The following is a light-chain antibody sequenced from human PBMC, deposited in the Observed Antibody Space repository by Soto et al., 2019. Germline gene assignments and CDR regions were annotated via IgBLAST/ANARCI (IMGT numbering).Light chain of an antibody. CDR2: AAS. J-gene: IGKJ2*01. V-gene: IGKV1-39*01. CDR1: QSLGTY. CDR3: QQTYSIPQT. Sequence: DIQMTQSPSSLSASVGDRVTITCRASQSLGTYLNWYQQKTGKAPKLLIYAASSLQSGVPSRFSGSGSGTGFTLTISSLQPEDVATYYGQQTYSIPQTFGQGTKLEIK.